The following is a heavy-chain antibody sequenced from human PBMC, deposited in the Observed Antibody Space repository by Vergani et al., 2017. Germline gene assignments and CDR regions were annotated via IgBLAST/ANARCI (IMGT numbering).Heavy chain of an antibody. J-gene: IGHJ6*02. Sequence: QVQLVQSGAEVKKPGASVKVSCKASGYTFTSYYMHWVRQAPGQGLEWMGIINPSGGSTSYAQKFQGRVTMTRDTSTSTVYMELSSLRSEDTAVYYCARDRVDIVATTTYYYYYYGMDVWGQGP. D-gene: IGHD5-12*01. CDR2: INPSGGST. CDR1: GYTFTSYY. CDR3: ARDRVDIVATTTYYYYYYGMDV. V-gene: IGHV1-46*01.